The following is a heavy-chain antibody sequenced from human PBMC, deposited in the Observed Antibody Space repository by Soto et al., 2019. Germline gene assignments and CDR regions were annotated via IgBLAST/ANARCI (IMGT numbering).Heavy chain of an antibody. D-gene: IGHD2-21*01. CDR3: ARDQGGDLDY. V-gene: IGHV4-34*01. J-gene: IGHJ4*02. CDR2: INHSGSA. Sequence: PSETLSLTCDVYGGSFCGYIWTWIRQTPGKGLQWIGQINHSGSANYNPSLMGRLTMSIDTSTNQFSLNLAAVTAADTAMYYCARDQGGDLDYWGQGTLVTVSS. CDR1: GGSFCGYI.